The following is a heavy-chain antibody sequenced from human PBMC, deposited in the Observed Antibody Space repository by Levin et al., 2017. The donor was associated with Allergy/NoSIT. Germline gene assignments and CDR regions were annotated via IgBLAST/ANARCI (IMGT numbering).Heavy chain of an antibody. Sequence: KSSETLSLTCTVSAASISSYYSDYFWSWIRQSPGKGLEWIGYIHFSWSTNYNPSLKSRFTMSVDTSKNQFSLNLSSVTAADTAVYYCVTAPNYYFFDYWGQGALVTISS. J-gene: IGHJ4*02. CDR2: IHFSWST. CDR1: AASISS. CDR3: VTAPNYYFFDY. D-gene: IGHD1-7*01. V-gene: IGHV4-61*08.